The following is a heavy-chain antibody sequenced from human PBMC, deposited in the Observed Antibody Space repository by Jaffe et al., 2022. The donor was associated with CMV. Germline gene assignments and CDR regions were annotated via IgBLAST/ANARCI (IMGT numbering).Heavy chain of an antibody. D-gene: IGHD3-16*01. CDR1: GGTFSSYA. CDR3: ARDRREMATTTQFGY. V-gene: IGHV1-69*09. CDR2: IIPILGIA. Sequence: QVQLVQSGAEVKKPGSSVKVSCKASGGTFSSYAISWVRQAPGQGLEWMGRIIPILGIANYAQKFQGRVTITADKSTSTAYMELSSLRSEDTAVYYCARDRREMATTTQFGYWGQGTLVTVSS. J-gene: IGHJ4*02.